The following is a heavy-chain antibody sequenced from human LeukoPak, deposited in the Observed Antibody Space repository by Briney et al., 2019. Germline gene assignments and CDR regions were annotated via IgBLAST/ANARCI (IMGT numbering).Heavy chain of an antibody. J-gene: IGHJ5*02. D-gene: IGHD3-10*01. Sequence: APGKPSCSPSDYPVTRYGVSWVRQSPRQRRGCLGRFSAYNGNTNYAQKRQGRVTMTTGTSTSTAYMELRSLRSDDTAVYYCARGPMYGSGTLDWCDPGGQGTLVTVSS. CDR2: FSAYNGNT. CDR1: DYPVTRYG. V-gene: IGHV1-18*01. CDR3: ARGPMYGSGTLDWCDP.